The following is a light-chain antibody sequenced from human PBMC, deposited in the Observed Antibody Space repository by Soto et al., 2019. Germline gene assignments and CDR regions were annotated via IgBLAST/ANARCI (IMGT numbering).Light chain of an antibody. CDR1: NIGSKS. Sequence: SYELTQPPSVSVAPGQTARITWGGNNIGSKSVHWYQQKPGQAPVLVVYDDSDRPSGIPERFSGSNSGNTATLTISRVEAGDEADYYCQVWDSSSEHVVFGGGTKVTVL. V-gene: IGLV3-21*02. CDR3: QVWDSSSEHVV. CDR2: DDS. J-gene: IGLJ2*01.